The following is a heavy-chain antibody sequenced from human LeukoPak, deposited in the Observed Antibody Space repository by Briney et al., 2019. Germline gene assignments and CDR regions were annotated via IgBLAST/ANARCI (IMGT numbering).Heavy chain of an antibody. J-gene: IGHJ3*02. Sequence: GASVKVSCKVSGYTLTELSMHWVRQAPGKGLEWMGGFDPEDGETIYAQKFQGRVTMTEDTSTDTAYMELSSLRSEDTAVYYCATDDRIAARDDAFDIWGQGTMVTVSS. V-gene: IGHV1-24*01. D-gene: IGHD6-6*01. CDR1: GYTLTELS. CDR2: FDPEDGET. CDR3: ATDDRIAARDDAFDI.